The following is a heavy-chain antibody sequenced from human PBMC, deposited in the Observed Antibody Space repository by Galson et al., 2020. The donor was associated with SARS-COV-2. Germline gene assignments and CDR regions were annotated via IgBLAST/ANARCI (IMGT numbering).Heavy chain of an antibody. J-gene: IGHJ4*02. CDR2: IKQDGSEK. CDR1: GFTFSSYW. D-gene: IGHD2-8*01. CDR3: ARVTGATNLMDY. Sequence: GGSLRLSCAASGFTFSSYWMSWVRQAPGKGLEWVANIKQDGSEKHYVDSVKGRCTISRDNAKNSLYLQMNSLRAEDTAVYYCARVTGATNLMDYWGQGTLVPVPS. V-gene: IGHV3-7*03.